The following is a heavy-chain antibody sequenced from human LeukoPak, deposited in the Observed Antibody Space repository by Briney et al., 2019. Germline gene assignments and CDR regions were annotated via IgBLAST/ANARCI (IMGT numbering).Heavy chain of an antibody. D-gene: IGHD6-19*01. V-gene: IGHV3-66*01. J-gene: IGHJ4*02. CDR2: IYSGGTT. Sequence: PGGSLRLSCAASGFTVSSNYMSWVRQAPGKGLEWVSVIYSGGTTYYADSVKGRFTISRDNSKNTRYVQRNSLRVEDTAVYYCARDMDSSGWSIFDYWGQGTLVTVSS. CDR3: ARDMDSSGWSIFDY. CDR1: GFTVSSNY.